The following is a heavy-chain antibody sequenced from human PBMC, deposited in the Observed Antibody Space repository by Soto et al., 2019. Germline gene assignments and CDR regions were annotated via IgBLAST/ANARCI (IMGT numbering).Heavy chain of an antibody. J-gene: IGHJ6*02. CDR2: ISYDGSNK. V-gene: IGHV3-30*18. Sequence: PGGSLRLSCAASGFTFSSYGMHWVRQAPGKGLEWVAVISYDGSNKYYADSVKGRFTISRDNSKNTLYLQMNSLRAEDTAVYYCAKDFEVVPAANPLFRVPDKHQVSNGMDVWGQGTTVTVSS. D-gene: IGHD2-2*01. CDR3: AKDFEVVPAANPLFRVPDKHQVSNGMDV. CDR1: GFTFSSYG.